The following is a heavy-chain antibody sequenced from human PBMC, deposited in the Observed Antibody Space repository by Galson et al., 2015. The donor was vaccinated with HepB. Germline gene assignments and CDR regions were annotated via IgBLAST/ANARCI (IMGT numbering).Heavy chain of an antibody. V-gene: IGHV3-30*04. CDR1: GFTFSSYA. CDR3: AKDANYDFWSGYYAGVDY. CDR2: ISYDGSKV. Sequence: SLRLSCAASGFTFSSYAMHWVRQAPGKGLEWVAVISYDGSKVFYTDSVKGRITISRDNSKDTLYLQMNSLRAEDTALYYCAKDANYDFWSGYYAGVDYWGQGTLVTVSS. J-gene: IGHJ4*02. D-gene: IGHD3-3*01.